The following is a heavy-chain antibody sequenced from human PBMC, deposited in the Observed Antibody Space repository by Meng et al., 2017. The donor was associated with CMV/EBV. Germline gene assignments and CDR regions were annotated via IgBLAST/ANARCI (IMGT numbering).Heavy chain of an antibody. J-gene: IGHJ6*02. CDR2: ISWNSGSI. CDR1: GFTFDDYA. D-gene: IGHD2-2*02. CDR3: AREDCSSTSCYTGYYGMDV. V-gene: IGHV3-9*01. Sequence: GGSLRLSCAASGFTFDDYAMHWVRQAPGKGLEWVSGISWNSGSIGYADSVKGRFTISRDNAKNSLYLQMNSLRAEDTAVYYCAREDCSSTSCYTGYYGMDVWGQGTTVTVSS.